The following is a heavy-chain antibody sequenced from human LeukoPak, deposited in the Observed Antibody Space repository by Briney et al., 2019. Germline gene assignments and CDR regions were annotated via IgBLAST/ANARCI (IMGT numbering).Heavy chain of an antibody. Sequence: SVKVSCKASGGTFSSYGISWVRQAPGQGLEWMGGIILIFGTANYAQKFQGRVTITTDESTSTAYMELSSLRSEDTAVYYCARVILYGDPTRGYFDYWGQGTLVTVSS. CDR3: ARVILYGDPTRGYFDY. D-gene: IGHD4-17*01. J-gene: IGHJ4*02. V-gene: IGHV1-69*05. CDR2: IILIFGTA. CDR1: GGTFSSYG.